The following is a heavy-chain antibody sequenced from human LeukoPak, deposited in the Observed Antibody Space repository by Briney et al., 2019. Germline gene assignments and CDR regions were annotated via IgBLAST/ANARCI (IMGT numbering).Heavy chain of an antibody. CDR2: IYTSGST. CDR1: GGSISSYY. J-gene: IGHJ4*02. Sequence: PSQTLSRTCTGSGGSISSYYWSWIRQPAGKGLEGIIRIYTSGSTNDNHSLNSLITMSVDTSKNQFSLKLSSVTAPDTAVYYCARHPGVAGYFDYWGQGTLVTVSS. CDR3: ARHPGVAGYFDY. V-gene: IGHV4-4*07. D-gene: IGHD6-19*01.